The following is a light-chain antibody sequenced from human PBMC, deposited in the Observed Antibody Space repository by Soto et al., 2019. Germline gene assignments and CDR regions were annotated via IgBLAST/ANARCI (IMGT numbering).Light chain of an antibody. CDR1: QSVRSN. V-gene: IGKV3-15*01. J-gene: IGKJ1*01. CDR3: QQYDNWPWT. CDR2: GAS. Sequence: EVVMTQSPATLSVSPGERVTLPCRASQSVRSNLAWYQQKPGQAPRLLIHGASTRATGFPARFSGSGSGTDFTLTISSLQSEDFAVYYCQQYDNWPWTFGQGTKVDIK.